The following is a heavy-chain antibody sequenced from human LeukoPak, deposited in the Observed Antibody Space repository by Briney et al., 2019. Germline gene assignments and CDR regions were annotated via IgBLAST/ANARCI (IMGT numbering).Heavy chain of an antibody. J-gene: IGHJ4*02. V-gene: IGHV3-30*04. Sequence: PGGFLRLSCAASGFTFSTYAMNWVRQAPGKGLEWVAVISDDGRHNYYADSVKGRFTISRDNSKSTLYLQMNSLRDDDSAAYFCARVYLERLTAGYFDHWGQGTQVTVSP. CDR1: GFTFSTYA. CDR3: ARVYLERLTAGYFDH. CDR2: ISDDGRHN. D-gene: IGHD2-8*01.